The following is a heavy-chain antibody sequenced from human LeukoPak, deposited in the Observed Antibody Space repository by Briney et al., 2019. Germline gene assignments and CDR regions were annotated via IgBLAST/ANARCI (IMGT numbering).Heavy chain of an antibody. Sequence: SETLSLTCTVSGGSIRSYFWSWVRQPPGKGLEWIGYIHHSGTTTYNPSLKSRVAMSIDTSNSQFSLKVNSVTAADTAVYYCVRPHPLYGAGSFAFWGQGNLVIVSS. CDR1: GGSIRSYF. D-gene: IGHD3-10*01. V-gene: IGHV4-59*08. CDR3: VRPHPLYGAGSFAF. J-gene: IGHJ4*02. CDR2: IHHSGTT.